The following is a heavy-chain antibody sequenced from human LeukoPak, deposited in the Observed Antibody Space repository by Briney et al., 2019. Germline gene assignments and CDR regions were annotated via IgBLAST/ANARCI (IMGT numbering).Heavy chain of an antibody. Sequence: GESLKISCKGSGYSFTNYWIGWVRQMPGKGLEYMGIIYPGDSETKYSPSFQGQVTISADKSISTAYLQWSSLKASDTAMYYCARVPLDWGVIYFDYWGQGTLVTVSS. CDR3: ARVPLDWGVIYFDY. D-gene: IGHD7-27*01. CDR1: GYSFTNYW. V-gene: IGHV5-51*01. CDR2: IYPGDSET. J-gene: IGHJ4*02.